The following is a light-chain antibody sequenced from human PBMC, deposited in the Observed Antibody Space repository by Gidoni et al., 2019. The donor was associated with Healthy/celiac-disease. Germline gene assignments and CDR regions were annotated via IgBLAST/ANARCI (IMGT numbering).Light chain of an antibody. CDR2: AAS. Sequence: DIHMTHSPSSLSASVGDRVTITCRASQGISNYLAWYQQKPGKVPKLLIYAASTLQSGVPSRFSGSGSGTDFTLTISSLQPEDVATYYCQKYNSAPQTFGQGTRLEIK. J-gene: IGKJ5*01. CDR3: QKYNSAPQT. CDR1: QGISNY. V-gene: IGKV1-27*01.